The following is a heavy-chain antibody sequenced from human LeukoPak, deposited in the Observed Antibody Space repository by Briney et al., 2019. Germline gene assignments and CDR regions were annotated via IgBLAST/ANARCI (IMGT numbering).Heavy chain of an antibody. J-gene: IGHJ6*04. D-gene: IGHD6-13*01. CDR1: GGSFSGYY. V-gene: IGHV4-34*01. CDR2: INHSGST. Sequence: SETLSLTCAVYGGSFSGYYWSWIRQPPGKGLEWIGEINHSGSTNYNPSLKSRVTISVDTSKNQFSLKLSSVTAADTAVYYCARVRGLYSSSWYIPGNYYGMDVWGKGTRSPSPQ. CDR3: ARVRGLYSSSWYIPGNYYGMDV.